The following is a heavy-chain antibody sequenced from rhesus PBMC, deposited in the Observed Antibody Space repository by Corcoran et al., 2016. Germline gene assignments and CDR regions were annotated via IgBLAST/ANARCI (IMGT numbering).Heavy chain of an antibody. Sequence: EVHLVQSGAEVKKPGASVKVSCKVSGYTFTDFSVHWVRQAPGKGLVWMGGDQPVNGTVIHAEKFQGRVTMTEDTSTDTAYMELSSLRSEDTAVYYCARSVGAYYFDLWGPGTPITISS. CDR3: ARSVGAYYFDL. V-gene: IGHV1-156*01. CDR2: DQPVNGTV. D-gene: IGHD2-39*01. J-gene: IGHJ2*01. CDR1: GYTFTDFS.